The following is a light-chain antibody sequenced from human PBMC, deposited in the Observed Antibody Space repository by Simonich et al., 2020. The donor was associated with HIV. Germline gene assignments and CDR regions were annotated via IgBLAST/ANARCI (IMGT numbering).Light chain of an antibody. CDR2: WAS. V-gene: IGKV4-1*01. CDR1: QSVLYSSNNKNY. CDR3: QQYYSTPFT. Sequence: DIVMTQSPDSLAVSLGERATLNCKSSQSVLYSSNNKNYLAWYKQKPGQPPKLLIYWASTRESGVPDRFSGSGSGTDFTLTISSLQAEDVAVYYCQQYYSTPFTFGPGTKVDFK. J-gene: IGKJ3*01.